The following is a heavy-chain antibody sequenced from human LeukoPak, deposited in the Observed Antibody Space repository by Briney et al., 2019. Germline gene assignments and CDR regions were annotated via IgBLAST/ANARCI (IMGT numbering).Heavy chain of an antibody. CDR2: IWHDGSHK. Sequence: GGSLRLSCAASAFPFSSYGMHWVRQAPGKGLEWVAVIWHDGSHKYYADSVTGRFTISRDNSKNTLYLQMNSLRAEDTAVYYCAKGGMVVAANYFDYWGQGTLVTVPS. V-gene: IGHV3-33*06. D-gene: IGHD2-15*01. J-gene: IGHJ4*02. CDR3: AKGGMVVAANYFDY. CDR1: AFPFSSYG.